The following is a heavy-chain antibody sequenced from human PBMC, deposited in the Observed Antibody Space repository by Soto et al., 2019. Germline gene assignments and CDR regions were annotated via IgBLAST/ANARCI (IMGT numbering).Heavy chain of an antibody. CDR2: ISPSGSP. CDR3: GRGGGAAPGT. Sequence: QVHLQQWGAGLLKPSETLSLTCTVYGGSFGGYYWTWIRQPPAEGLEWIGEISPSGSPNYNPSLRGGVTVSVDTSMNPFSLRRGSVTAADTAVYYWGRGGGAAPGTWGQGTLVTVSS. J-gene: IGHJ4*02. V-gene: IGHV4-34*01. CDR1: GGSFGGYY. D-gene: IGHD6-13*01.